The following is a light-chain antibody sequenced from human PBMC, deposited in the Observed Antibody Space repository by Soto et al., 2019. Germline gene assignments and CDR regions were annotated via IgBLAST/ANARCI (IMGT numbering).Light chain of an antibody. V-gene: IGKV3D-15*01. CDR1: QSVSSY. J-gene: IGKJ4*01. CDR3: QQYKNWPPLT. CDR2: GAS. Sequence: EIVMTQSPATLSGSPGERATLSCRASQSVSSYLAWYQQKPGQSPGLLIYGASIMATGIPARFSGSGSGTEFTLTISSLQSEEFAVYSCQQYKNWPPLTCGGGTKVEIK.